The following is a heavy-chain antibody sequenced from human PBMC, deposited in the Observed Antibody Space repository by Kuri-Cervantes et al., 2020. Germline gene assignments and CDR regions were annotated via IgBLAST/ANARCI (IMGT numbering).Heavy chain of an antibody. CDR3: ARTRNSGYFDY. CDR2: IRNNGIT. D-gene: IGHD1-7*01. J-gene: IGHJ4*02. Sequence: SETLSLTCAVSGGTFSNYYWSWIRQAPGKGLEWIGEIRNNGITHYNPSLKSRVTILVDTSKNQFSLRLTSVTAADTAIYYCARTRNSGYFDYWGQGAPGTVSS. CDR1: GGTFSNYY. V-gene: IGHV4-34*01.